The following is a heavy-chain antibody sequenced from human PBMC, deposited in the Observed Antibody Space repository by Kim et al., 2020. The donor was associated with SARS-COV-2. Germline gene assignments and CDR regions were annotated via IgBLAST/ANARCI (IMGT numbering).Heavy chain of an antibody. CDR3: AKARYSYYGSGSLPDY. V-gene: IGHV3-23*01. J-gene: IGHJ4*02. CDR2: ISGSGGST. D-gene: IGHD3-10*01. Sequence: GGSLRLSCAASGFTFSSYAMSWVRQAPGKGLEWVSAISGSGGSTYYADSVKGRFTISRDNSKNTLYLQMNSLRAEDTAVYYCAKARYSYYGSGSLPDYWGQGTLVTVSS. CDR1: GFTFSSYA.